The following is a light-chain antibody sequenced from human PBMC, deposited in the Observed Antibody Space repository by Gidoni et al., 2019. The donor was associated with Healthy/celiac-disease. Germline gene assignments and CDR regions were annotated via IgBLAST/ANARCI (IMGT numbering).Light chain of an antibody. V-gene: IGLV1-47*01. CDR1: SSNIGSNY. CDR3: AAWDDSLSGPV. J-gene: IGLJ2*01. CDR2: RNN. Sequence: QSVLTQPPSASGTPGQRGTISCSGRSSNIGSNYVYWYQQPPGTAPKLLIYRNNQRPSGVPDRFSGSKSGTSASLAISGLRSEDEADYYCAAWDDSLSGPVFGGGTKLTVL.